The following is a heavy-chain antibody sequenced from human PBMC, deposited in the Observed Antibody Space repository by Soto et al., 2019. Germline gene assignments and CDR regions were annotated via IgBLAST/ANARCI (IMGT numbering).Heavy chain of an antibody. CDR1: GGTFSSYA. CDR3: ARDSSASATSYSFDY. D-gene: IGHD3-10*01. J-gene: IGHJ4*02. CDR2: INPNGGGT. Sequence: SVKVSCKASGGTFSSYAISWVRQAPGVGLEWMGIINPNGGGTDYAQKFQGRVTMTTDTYASTVHMELSSLRSEDTAVYFCARDSSASATSYSFDYWGQGTLVTVSS. V-gene: IGHV1-46*01.